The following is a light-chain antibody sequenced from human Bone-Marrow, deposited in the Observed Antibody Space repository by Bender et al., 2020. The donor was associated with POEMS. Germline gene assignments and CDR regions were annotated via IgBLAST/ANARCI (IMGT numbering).Light chain of an antibody. CDR2: VNSDGSH. CDR1: SGHTEYA. Sequence: QLVLTQSPSASASLGASVKLTCTLSSGHTEYAIAWHQQQPEKGPRYLMRVNSDGSHYKGDGIPDRFSGSSSGAERYLTISSLQSEDEADYYCASWDDSLSGWVFGGGTKLTVL. V-gene: IGLV4-69*01. J-gene: IGLJ3*02. CDR3: ASWDDSLSGWV.